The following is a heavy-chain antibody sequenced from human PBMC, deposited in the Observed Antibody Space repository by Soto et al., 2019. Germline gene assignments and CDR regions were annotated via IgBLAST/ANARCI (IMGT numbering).Heavy chain of an antibody. CDR1: GGIFNTYA. CDR3: TRDRDSYGSGNYYNRIDF. CDR2: IIPIFGTP. J-gene: IGHJ4*02. Sequence: QVQLVQSGPEVKETGSSVKLTCKVSGGIFNTYAISWLRQAPGQGLEWMGVIIPIFGTPNYAQRFQGRVNITADESTSTAYMELSRLRSDDTAVYYWTRDRDSYGSGNYYNRIDFWGQGTMVSVSS. V-gene: IGHV1-69*01. D-gene: IGHD3-10*01.